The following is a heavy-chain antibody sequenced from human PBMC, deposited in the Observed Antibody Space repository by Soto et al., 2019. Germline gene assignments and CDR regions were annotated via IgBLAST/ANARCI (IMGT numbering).Heavy chain of an antibody. CDR3: AKILGLTAYYYYGMDV. CDR2: ISGSGGST. CDR1: GFTFSSYA. Sequence: PGGSLRLSCAASGFTFSSYAMSWVRQAPGKGLEWVSAISGSGGSTYYADSVKGRFTISRDNSKNTLYLQMNSLRAEDTAVYYCAKILGLTAYYYYGMDVWGQGTTVTVSS. D-gene: IGHD3-9*01. V-gene: IGHV3-23*01. J-gene: IGHJ6*02.